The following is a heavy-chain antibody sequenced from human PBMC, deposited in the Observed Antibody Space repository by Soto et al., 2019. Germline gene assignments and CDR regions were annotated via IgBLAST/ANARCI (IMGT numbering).Heavy chain of an antibody. CDR2: IWYDGSNK. J-gene: IGHJ4*02. V-gene: IGHV3-33*01. Sequence: QVQLVESGGGVVQPGRSLRLSCAASGFTFSSYGMHWVRQAPGKGLEWVAVIWYDGSNKYYADSVKGRVTSSRDKSKNTLYLQMNSLSAEDTAVYYCARAKLLRYPIDYWGQGTLVTVSS. CDR3: ARAKLLRYPIDY. D-gene: IGHD3-9*01. CDR1: GFTFSSYG.